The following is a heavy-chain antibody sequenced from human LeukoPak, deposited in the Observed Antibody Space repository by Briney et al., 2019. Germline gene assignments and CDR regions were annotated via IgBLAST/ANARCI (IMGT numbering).Heavy chain of an antibody. D-gene: IGHD3-16*01. V-gene: IGHV3-21*01. CDR3: ARNYGYEIDY. Sequence: GGSRRLACAASGSTFSSYTMNWVRQVPGKGLEWVSSITSSSTYADSVKGRFTISRDSAKNSLYLQMNSLRAEDTAVYYCARNYGYEIDYWGQGTLVTVSS. CDR2: ITSSSTY. J-gene: IGHJ4*02. CDR1: GSTFSSYT.